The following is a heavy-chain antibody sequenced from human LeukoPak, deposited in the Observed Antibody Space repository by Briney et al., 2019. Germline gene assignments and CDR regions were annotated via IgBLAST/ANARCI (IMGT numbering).Heavy chain of an antibody. J-gene: IGHJ3*02. CDR1: GFTFSSYA. CDR3: AKSSSTSSGYAWIQLWLLGAFDI. D-gene: IGHD5-18*01. V-gene: IGHV3-23*01. CDR2: ISGSGGST. Sequence: PGGSLRLSCAASGFTFSSYAMSWVRQAPGKGLEWVSAISGSGGSTYYADSVKGRFTISRDNSKNTLYLQMNSLRAEDTAVYYCAKSSSTSSGYAWIQLWLLGAFDIWGQGTMVTVSS.